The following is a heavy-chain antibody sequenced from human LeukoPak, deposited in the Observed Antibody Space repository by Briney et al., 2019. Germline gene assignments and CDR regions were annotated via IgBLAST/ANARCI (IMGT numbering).Heavy chain of an antibody. Sequence: GGSLRLSCAASGFTFSSYAMSWVRQAPGKGLEWVSAISGSGGGTYYADSVKGRFTISRDNSKNTLYLQMNSLRAEDTAVYYCAKDLNGRLVRGVDFDYWGQGTLVTVSS. V-gene: IGHV3-23*01. CDR3: AKDLNGRLVRGVDFDY. D-gene: IGHD3-10*01. CDR1: GFTFSSYA. CDR2: ISGSGGGT. J-gene: IGHJ4*02.